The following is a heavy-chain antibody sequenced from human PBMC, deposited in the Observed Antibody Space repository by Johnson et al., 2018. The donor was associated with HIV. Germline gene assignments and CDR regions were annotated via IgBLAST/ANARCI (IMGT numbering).Heavy chain of an antibody. V-gene: IGHV3-20*04. Sequence: VQLVESGGGLVQPGGSLRLSCVASGFTFDDYGMSWVRQPPGKGLEWVSGINWNGGSTDYADSVKGRFTISRDNSKNTLYLQMNSLRGEDTAVYYCAKDRRSFYGGKAADVFDIWGQGTMVTVSS. J-gene: IGHJ3*02. D-gene: IGHD4-23*01. CDR1: GFTFDDYG. CDR3: AKDRRSFYGGKAADVFDI. CDR2: INWNGGST.